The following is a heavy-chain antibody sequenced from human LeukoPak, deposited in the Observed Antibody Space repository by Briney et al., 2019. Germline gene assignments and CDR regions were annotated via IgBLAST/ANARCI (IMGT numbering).Heavy chain of an antibody. D-gene: IGHD6-13*01. CDR1: GYTFTGYY. CDR3: ARGTIAAAGRNMDY. V-gene: IGHV1-2*02. Sequence: ASVKVSCKASGYTFTGYYMHWVRQAPGQGLEWVGWINPNSGDTNFAQKFQGRVTMTRDTSISTAYMELSRLRSDDTAVYYCARGTIAAAGRNMDYWGQGTLVTVSS. J-gene: IGHJ4*02. CDR2: INPNSGDT.